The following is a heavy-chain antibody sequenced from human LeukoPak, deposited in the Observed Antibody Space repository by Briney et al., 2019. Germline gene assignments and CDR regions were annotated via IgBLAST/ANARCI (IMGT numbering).Heavy chain of an antibody. V-gene: IGHV3-23*01. Sequence: PGGSLRLSCAASEFTFSTYAMSWVRQAPGKGLEWVSAISGSGDSTYYADSVKGRFTISRDSSNNTLYLQMNSLRAEDTAVYYCARGGVFVKGAVHYWGQGTLVTVSS. CDR2: ISGSGDST. J-gene: IGHJ4*02. CDR1: EFTFSTYA. CDR3: ARGGVFVKGAVHY. D-gene: IGHD3-16*02.